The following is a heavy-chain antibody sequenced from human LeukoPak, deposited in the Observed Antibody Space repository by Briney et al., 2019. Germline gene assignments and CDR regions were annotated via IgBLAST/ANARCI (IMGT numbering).Heavy chain of an antibody. CDR1: GYTFTGYY. J-gene: IGHJ5*02. CDR3: AREGNYCSSTSCYINWFDP. CDR2: INPNSGGT. Sequence: GASVKVSCKASGYTFTGYYMHWVRQAPGRGLEWMGWINPNSGGTNYAQKFQGRVTMTRDTSISTAYMELSRLRSDDTAVYYCAREGNYCSSTSCYINWFDPWGQGTLVTVSS. V-gene: IGHV1-2*02. D-gene: IGHD2-2*01.